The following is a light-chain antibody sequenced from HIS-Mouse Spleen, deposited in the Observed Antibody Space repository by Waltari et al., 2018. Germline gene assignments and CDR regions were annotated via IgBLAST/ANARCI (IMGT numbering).Light chain of an antibody. J-gene: IGLJ2*01. CDR2: DDS. Sequence: SYELTQPPSVSVSPGQTARITCSGDALPKKYAYWYQQKSGQAPVLVIYDDSKRPSGIHGGFPGSRSRKRATLTISGAQGEDEADYYGYSTESSGNHRVFGGGTKLTVL. V-gene: IGLV3-10*01. CDR1: ALPKKY. CDR3: YSTESSGNHRV.